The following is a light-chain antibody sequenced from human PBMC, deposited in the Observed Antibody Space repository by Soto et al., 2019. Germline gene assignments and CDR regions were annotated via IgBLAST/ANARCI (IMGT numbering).Light chain of an antibody. Sequence: QSVLTQPASVSGSPGQSITISCTGSSSDVGTYNLVSWYQQHPGEAPKLMIYEVTKRPSGVSNRFSGSKSGNSASLTISGLQAEDKADYYCCSYAGSSYVFGTGTKVTVL. CDR2: EVT. J-gene: IGLJ1*01. CDR3: CSYAGSSYV. CDR1: SSDVGTYNL. V-gene: IGLV2-23*02.